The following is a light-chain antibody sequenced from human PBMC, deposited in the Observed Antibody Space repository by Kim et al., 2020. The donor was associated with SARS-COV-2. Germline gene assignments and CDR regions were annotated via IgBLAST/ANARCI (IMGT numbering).Light chain of an antibody. CDR1: SSNIGDNA. CDR3: AAWDDSLNGRV. Sequence: GQGVTISCSGSSSNIGDNAVDWYQQLPGTAPNLLIYPNNQRPSGVPDRFSGSRSGTSASLAISGLQSEDEADYHCAAWDDSLNGRVFGGGTKLTVL. CDR2: PNN. V-gene: IGLV1-44*01. J-gene: IGLJ3*02.